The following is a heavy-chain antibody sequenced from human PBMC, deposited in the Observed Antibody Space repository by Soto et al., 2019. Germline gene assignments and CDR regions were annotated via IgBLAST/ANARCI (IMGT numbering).Heavy chain of an antibody. Sequence: GGSLRLSCAASGFTFSSYAMSWVRQAPGKGLEWVSAISGSGGSTYYADSVKGRFTISRDNSKNTLYLQMNSLRAEDTAVYYCAKDIPPLRGYDYVWGSYRPAGGMDVWGQGTTVTVSS. CDR2: ISGSGGST. V-gene: IGHV3-23*01. J-gene: IGHJ6*02. D-gene: IGHD3-16*02. CDR1: GFTFSSYA. CDR3: AKDIPPLRGYDYVWGSYRPAGGMDV.